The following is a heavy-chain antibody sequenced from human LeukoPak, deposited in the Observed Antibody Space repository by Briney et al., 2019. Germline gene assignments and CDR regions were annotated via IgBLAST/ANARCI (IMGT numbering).Heavy chain of an antibody. CDR2: ISSSGSTI. CDR3: ARGAVLLWFGESAGDAFDI. CDR1: GFTFSDYY. Sequence: GGSLRLSCAASGFTFSDYYMSWIRQAPGKGLEWVSYISSSGSTIYYADSVKGRFTISRDNAKNSLYLQMSSLRAEDTAVYYCARGAVLLWFGESAGDAFDIWGQGTMVTVSS. J-gene: IGHJ3*02. D-gene: IGHD3-10*01. V-gene: IGHV3-11*01.